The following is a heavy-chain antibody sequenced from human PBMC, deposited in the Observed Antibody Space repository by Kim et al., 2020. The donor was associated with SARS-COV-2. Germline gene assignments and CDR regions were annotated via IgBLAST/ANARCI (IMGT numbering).Heavy chain of an antibody. V-gene: IGHV4-30-2*01. CDR3: AGRAGGSGSYYKDYYYGMDV. CDR2: IYYSGST. J-gene: IGHJ6*02. Sequence: SETLSLTCAVSGGSISSGGYSWSWIRQPPGKGLEWIGYIYYSGSTYYNPSLKRRVTISVDRSKNQFSLKLSSVTAADTAVYYCAGRAGGSGSYYKDYYYGMDVWGQGTTVTVSS. CDR1: GGSISSGGYS. D-gene: IGHD3-10*01.